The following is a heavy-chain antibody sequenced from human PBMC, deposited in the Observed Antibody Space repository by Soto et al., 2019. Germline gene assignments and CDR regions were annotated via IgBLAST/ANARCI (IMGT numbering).Heavy chain of an antibody. V-gene: IGHV1-8*01. Sequence: QVQLVQSGAEVKKPGASVKVSCKASGYTFTSYDINWVRQATGQVLKWMGWMNPNSGNTGYAQKFQGRVTMTRNTSISTAYMELSSLRSEDTAVYYCARPIYGGYYYYCGMDVWGQGTTVTVSS. CDR3: ARPIYGGYYYYCGMDV. D-gene: IGHD4-17*01. CDR1: GYTFTSYD. J-gene: IGHJ6*02. CDR2: MNPNSGNT.